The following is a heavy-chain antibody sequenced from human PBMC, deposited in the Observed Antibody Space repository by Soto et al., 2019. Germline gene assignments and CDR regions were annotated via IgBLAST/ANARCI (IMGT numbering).Heavy chain of an antibody. J-gene: IGHJ4*02. CDR2: IYYSGST. D-gene: IGHD3-10*01. V-gene: IGHV4-39*02. Sequence: PSETLSLTCTVSGGSISSSSYYWGWIRQPPGKGLEWIGSIYYSGSTYYNPSLKSRVTISVDTSKNQFSLKLSSVTAADTAVYYCARDSGYGIFDYWGQGTLVTVSS. CDR3: ARDSGYGIFDY. CDR1: GGSISSSSYY.